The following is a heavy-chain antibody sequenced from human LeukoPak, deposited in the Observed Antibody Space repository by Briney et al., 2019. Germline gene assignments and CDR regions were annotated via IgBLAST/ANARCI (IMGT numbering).Heavy chain of an antibody. CDR3: ARALSVTTLRIDY. D-gene: IGHD4-11*01. V-gene: IGHV4-30-4*01. CDR2: IYYSGST. Sequence: TPSETLSLTCTVSGVSISSGDYYWSWIRQPPGTGLEWIGYIYYSGSTFYNPSLKSRVSISVDTSKNQFSLKLSSVTAADTAVYYCARALSVTTLRIDYWGQGTLVTVSS. CDR1: GVSISSGDYY. J-gene: IGHJ4*02.